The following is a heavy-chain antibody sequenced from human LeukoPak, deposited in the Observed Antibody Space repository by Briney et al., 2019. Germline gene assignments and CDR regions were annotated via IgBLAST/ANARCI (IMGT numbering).Heavy chain of an antibody. CDR3: AKDHDYSFDY. CDR1: GFTFSSYG. V-gene: IGHV3-30*18. J-gene: IGHJ4*02. D-gene: IGHD4-11*01. CDR2: ISYDGSNK. Sequence: GGSLRLSCAASGFTFSSYGMHCVRQAPGKGLEWVAVISYDGSNKYYADSVKGRFTISRDNSKNTLYLQMNSLRAEDTAVYYCAKDHDYSFDYWGQGTLVTVSS.